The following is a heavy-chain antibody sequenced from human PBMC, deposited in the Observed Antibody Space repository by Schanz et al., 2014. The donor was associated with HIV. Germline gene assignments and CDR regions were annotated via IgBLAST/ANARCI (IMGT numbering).Heavy chain of an antibody. D-gene: IGHD3-10*01. Sequence: QVRLQQWGAGLLKPSGTLSLTCAVYGESFSGYYWTWIRQPPGKGLEWIGEIDHSGSTNYNPSLKSRVTVAVDTSKTQFSLKMSPVTAADTAVYYCARGQSRGYNWFDPWGQGTLVTVSS. V-gene: IGHV4-34*01. CDR2: IDHSGST. CDR1: GESFSGYY. J-gene: IGHJ5*02. CDR3: ARGQSRGYNWFDP.